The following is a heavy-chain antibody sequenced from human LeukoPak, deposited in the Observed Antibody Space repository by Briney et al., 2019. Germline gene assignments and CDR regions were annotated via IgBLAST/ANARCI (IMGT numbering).Heavy chain of an antibody. CDR3: ARQARYFDWLSLDY. Sequence: ASVKVSCKASGYTFTSYDINWVRQATGQGLEWMGWMNPNSGNTNYAQKLQGRVTMTTDTSTSTAYMELRSLRSDDTAVYYCARQARYFDWLSLDYWGQGTLVTVSS. V-gene: IGHV1-18*01. CDR2: MNPNSGNT. D-gene: IGHD3-9*01. CDR1: GYTFTSYD. J-gene: IGHJ4*02.